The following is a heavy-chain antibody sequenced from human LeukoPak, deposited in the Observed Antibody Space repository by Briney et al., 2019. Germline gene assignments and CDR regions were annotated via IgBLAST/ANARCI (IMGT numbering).Heavy chain of an antibody. J-gene: IGHJ4*02. CDR3: ARLRYFDWLSPGPFDY. CDR2: INPNSGGT. V-gene: IGHV1-2*02. CDR1: GYTFTGYY. Sequence: ASVKVSCKASGYTFTGYYMHWVRQAPGQGLEWMGWINPNSGGTNYAQKFQGRVTMTRDTSISTAYMELSRLRSDDTAVYYCARLRYFDWLSPGPFDYWGQGTLVTASS. D-gene: IGHD3-9*01.